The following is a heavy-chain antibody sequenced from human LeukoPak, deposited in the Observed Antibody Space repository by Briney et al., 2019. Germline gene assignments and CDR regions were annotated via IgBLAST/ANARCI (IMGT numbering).Heavy chain of an antibody. CDR1: SSYW. CDR2: IKQDGSEK. J-gene: IGHJ6*02. CDR3: ARATNWGFEYYYYGMDV. D-gene: IGHD7-27*01. V-gene: IGHV3-7*04. Sequence: PGGSLRLSCAAFSSYWMTWVRQAPGKGLEWVANIKQDGSEKYYVDSVKGRFTISRDNAKNSLYLQMNSLRAEDTAVYYCARATNWGFEYYYYGMDVWGQGTTVTVSS.